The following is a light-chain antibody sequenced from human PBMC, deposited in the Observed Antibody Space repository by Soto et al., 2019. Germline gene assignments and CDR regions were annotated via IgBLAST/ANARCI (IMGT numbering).Light chain of an antibody. J-gene: IGLJ1*01. CDR3: SSYSDSDTKV. CDR2: EVN. CDR1: SSDVGAYIY. Sequence: QSALAQPASVSGSPGQSITISCGGTSSDVGAYIYVSWYQQYPGKAPKLIIYEVNNRPSGVSGRFSGSKSDTTAYLTISGLQAEDEADHYCSSYSDSDTKVFXTGTKVTVL. V-gene: IGLV2-14*03.